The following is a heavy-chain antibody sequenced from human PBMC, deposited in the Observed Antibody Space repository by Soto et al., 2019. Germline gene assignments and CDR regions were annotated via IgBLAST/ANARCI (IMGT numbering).Heavy chain of an antibody. CDR1: GYTFTSYS. J-gene: IGHJ6*02. D-gene: IGHD6-6*01. CDR2: VNAGNGNT. V-gene: IGHV1-3*01. CDR3: ARVEYSRSLDMYGMDV. Sequence: ASVKVSCKASGYTFTSYSIHWVRHSPGQRLEWMGWVNAGNGNTKYSQKFQGRVTITRDKSASTAYMELSSLRSEDTAVYYCARVEYSRSLDMYGMDVWGQGTTVTVSS.